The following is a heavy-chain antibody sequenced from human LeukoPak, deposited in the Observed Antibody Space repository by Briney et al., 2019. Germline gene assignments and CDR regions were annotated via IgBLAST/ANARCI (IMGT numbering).Heavy chain of an antibody. J-gene: IGHJ1*01. CDR2: ISPCGGIT. Sequence: PGGSLRLSCAASGFTFSSHGMNWVRQAPGKGLEWVSGISPCGGITYYTHSVKGRFTISRDNAKNTQSLQMNSLRAEDTAVYYCAKDDDWGRYKHWGQGTLVTVSS. D-gene: IGHD3-16*01. CDR1: GFTFSSHG. CDR3: AKDDDWGRYKH. V-gene: IGHV3-23*01.